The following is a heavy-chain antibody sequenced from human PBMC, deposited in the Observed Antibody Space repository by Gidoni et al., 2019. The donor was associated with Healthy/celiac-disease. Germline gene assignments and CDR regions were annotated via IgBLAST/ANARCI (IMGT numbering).Heavy chain of an antibody. CDR3: ARGGYCSSTSCYSHHPVYYYYGMDV. J-gene: IGHJ6*02. V-gene: IGHV1-18*01. Sequence: QVQLVQSGAEVKKPGASVQVSCKASGYTFTSYGISWVRQAPGQGLEWMGWISAYNGNTNYAQKLQGRVTMTTDTSTSTAYMELRSLRSDDTAVYYCARGGYCSSTSCYSHHPVYYYYGMDVWGQGTTVTVSS. CDR1: GYTFTSYG. CDR2: ISAYNGNT. D-gene: IGHD2-2*01.